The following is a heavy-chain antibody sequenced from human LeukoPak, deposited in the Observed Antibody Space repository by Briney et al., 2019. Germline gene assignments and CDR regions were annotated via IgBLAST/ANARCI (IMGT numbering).Heavy chain of an antibody. Sequence: GSSLRLSCASSGFPFSNYWMSWVRPAPGKGLEWVANIKQDGSEKNYVDSVKGRFTTARDNDKNSLYLLMNSLIGDDTAVYYCARDFWGAYRVDFFDFWGQGTLVTVSS. CDR2: IKQDGSEK. CDR3: ARDFWGAYRVDFFDF. CDR1: GFPFSNYW. J-gene: IGHJ4*02. D-gene: IGHD3-3*01. V-gene: IGHV3-7*01.